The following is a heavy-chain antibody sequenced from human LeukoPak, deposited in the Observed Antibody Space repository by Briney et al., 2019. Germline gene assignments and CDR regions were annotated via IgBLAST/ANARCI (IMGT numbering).Heavy chain of an antibody. J-gene: IGHJ4*02. CDR2: IHYTGST. CDR3: ARGGSSWPGDY. Sequence: SETLSLTCTVSGGSISSYYWSWFRQPPGRGLEWIGYIHYTGSTYYNPSLRSRVTISVDTSKNQFSLKLSSVTAADTAVYYCARGGSSWPGDYWGQGTLVTVSS. V-gene: IGHV4-59*01. D-gene: IGHD6-13*01. CDR1: GGSISSYY.